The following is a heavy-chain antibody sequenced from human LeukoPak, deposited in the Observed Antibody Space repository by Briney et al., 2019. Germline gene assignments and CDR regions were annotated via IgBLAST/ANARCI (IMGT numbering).Heavy chain of an antibody. J-gene: IGHJ2*01. V-gene: IGHV1-8*01. D-gene: IGHD4-17*01. CDR2: MNPNSGST. Sequence: ASVKVSCKASGYTFTSYDINWVRQATGQGLEWMGWMNPNSGSTGYAQKFQGRVTMTRNTSISTAYMELSSLRSEDTAVYYCARQWGAHDYGVDWYFDLWGRGTLVTVSS. CDR3: ARQWGAHDYGVDWYFDL. CDR1: GYTFTSYD.